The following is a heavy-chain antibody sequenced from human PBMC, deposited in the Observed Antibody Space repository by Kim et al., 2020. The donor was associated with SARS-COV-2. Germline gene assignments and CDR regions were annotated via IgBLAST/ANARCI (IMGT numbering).Heavy chain of an antibody. J-gene: IGHJ5*02. V-gene: IGHV3-30*04. CDR2: ISYDGSNK. CDR3: ARDRDGWFDP. D-gene: IGHD2-21*02. Sequence: GGSLRLSCAASGFTFSSYAMHWVRQAPGKGLEWVAVISYDGSNKYYADSVKGRFTISRDNSKNTLYLQMNSLRAEDTAVYYCARDRDGWFDPWGQGTLVTVSS. CDR1: GFTFSSYA.